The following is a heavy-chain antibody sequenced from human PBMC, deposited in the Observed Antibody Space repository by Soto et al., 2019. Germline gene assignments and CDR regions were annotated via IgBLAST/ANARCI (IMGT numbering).Heavy chain of an antibody. CDR2: INHSGST. J-gene: IGHJ4*02. V-gene: IGHV4-34*01. Sequence: LSLTSPVYGGAFSGYYWSWIRQPPGKGLEWIGEINHSGSTNYNPSLKSRVTISVDTSKNQFSLKLSSVTAADTAVYYCARNEYGDSDYWGQGILVSVSS. CDR3: ARNEYGDSDY. D-gene: IGHD4-17*01. CDR1: GGAFSGYY.